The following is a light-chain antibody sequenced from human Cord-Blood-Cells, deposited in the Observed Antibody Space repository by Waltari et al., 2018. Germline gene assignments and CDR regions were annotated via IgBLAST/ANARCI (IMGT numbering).Light chain of an antibody. CDR3: CSYAGSSTVV. Sequence: QSALTQPASVSGSPGQSITISCTGTSSDVGSYNLVYWYQHHPGKAPKLMIYEGSKRPSGVSNRFSGSKSGNTAYLTISGLQAEDEADYYCCSYAGSSTVVFGGGTKLTVL. V-gene: IGLV2-23*01. J-gene: IGLJ2*01. CDR2: EGS. CDR1: SSDVGSYNL.